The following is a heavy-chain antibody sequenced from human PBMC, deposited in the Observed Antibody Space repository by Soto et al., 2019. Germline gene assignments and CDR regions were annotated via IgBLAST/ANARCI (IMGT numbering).Heavy chain of an antibody. V-gene: IGHV4-34*01. J-gene: IGHJ5*02. D-gene: IGHD3-10*01. CDR2: INHSGST. CDR1: GGSFSGYY. Sequence: QVQLQQWGAGLLKPSETLSLTCAVYGGSFSGYYWSWIRQPPGKGLEWIGEINHSGSTNYNPSLKPRVTIYVATSTTQVSLTLSSVTAADTAVYYCARTYGSGRYYRLNWFDPWGQGTLVTVSS. CDR3: ARTYGSGRYYRLNWFDP.